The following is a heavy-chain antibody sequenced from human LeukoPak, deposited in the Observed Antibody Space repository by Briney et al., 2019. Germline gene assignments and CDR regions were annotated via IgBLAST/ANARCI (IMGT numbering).Heavy chain of an antibody. CDR3: ATEQFGSGLRASDM. Sequence: PGGSLRVSCVAYGFTIRNYWMHWVRQAPGKGLEWVSRVNVDESLKTYADSVKGRFTVSRDNTENTLYLQMNSLRAEDTAVYYCATEQFGSGLRASDMWGQGTTVTVSS. CDR2: VNVDESLK. CDR1: GFTIRNYW. D-gene: IGHD3-10*01. J-gene: IGHJ3*02. V-gene: IGHV3-74*03.